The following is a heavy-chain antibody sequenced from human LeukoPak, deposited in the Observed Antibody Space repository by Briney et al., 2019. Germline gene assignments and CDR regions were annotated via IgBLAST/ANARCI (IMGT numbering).Heavy chain of an antibody. CDR2: IYYSGST. Sequence: SQTLSLTCTVSGGSISSGDYYWIWIRQPPGKGLEWIGYIYYSGSTYYNPSLKSRVTISVDTSKNQFSLKLSSVTAADTAVYYCARDVTYYDFWSGPQIGGFDPWGQGTLVTVSS. CDR1: GGSISSGDYY. V-gene: IGHV4-30-4*01. J-gene: IGHJ5*02. CDR3: ARDVTYYDFWSGPQIGGFDP. D-gene: IGHD3-3*01.